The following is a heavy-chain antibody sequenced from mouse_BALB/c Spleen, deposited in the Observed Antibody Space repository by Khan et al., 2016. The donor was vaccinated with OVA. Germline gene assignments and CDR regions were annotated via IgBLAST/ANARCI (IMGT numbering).Heavy chain of an antibody. Sequence: VQLQQSGSEFVKPGASVKLSCTASGFNIKDTYMHWINQRPQQGLVWIGRIDPASANVRYDPKFQDKATITADASSNTAYLQLSSLTSEDSAVYYCIRGAYSGLFSFWGQGTLVTVSA. V-gene: IGHV14-3*02. J-gene: IGHJ3*01. D-gene: IGHD2-10*01. CDR1: GFNIKDTY. CDR3: IRGAYSGLFSF. CDR2: IDPASANV.